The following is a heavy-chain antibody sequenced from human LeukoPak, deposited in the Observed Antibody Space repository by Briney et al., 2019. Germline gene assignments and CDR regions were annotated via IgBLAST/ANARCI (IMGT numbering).Heavy chain of an antibody. CDR2: INHSGST. D-gene: IGHD2-15*01. CDR1: GFTVSSNY. Sequence: PGGSLRLSCAASGFTVSSNYMSWVRQPPGKGLEWIGEINHSGSTNYNPSLKSRVTISVDTSKNQFSLKLSSVTAADTAVYYCARVLPILFYFDYWGQGTLVTVSS. V-gene: IGHV4-34*01. CDR3: ARVLPILFYFDY. J-gene: IGHJ4*02.